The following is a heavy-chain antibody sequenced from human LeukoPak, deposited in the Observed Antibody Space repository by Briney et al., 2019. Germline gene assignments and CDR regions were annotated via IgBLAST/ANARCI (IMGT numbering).Heavy chain of an antibody. D-gene: IGHD1-1*01. CDR1: GFTFSSYA. J-gene: IGHJ6*03. CDR2: ISGSGGST. V-gene: IGHV3-23*01. Sequence: PGGSLRLSCAASGFTFSSYAMSWVRQAPGKGLEWVSAISGSGGSTYYADSVKGRFTISRDNSKNTLYLQVYSLRADATAVYYCARDDWNEYYMDVWGKGTTVTVSS. CDR3: ARDDWNEYYMDV.